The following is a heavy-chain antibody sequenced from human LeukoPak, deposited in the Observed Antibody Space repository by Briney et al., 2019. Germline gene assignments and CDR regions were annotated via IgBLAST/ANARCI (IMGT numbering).Heavy chain of an antibody. CDR3: ARVGGSTSSIGY. Sequence: PGGSLRLSCAASGFTFSSYGMHWVRQAPGKGLERVAFIRYDGSNKYYADSVKGRFTISRDNSKNTLYLQINSLRAEDTAVYYCARVGGSTSSIGYWGQGTLVTVSS. CDR2: IRYDGSNK. J-gene: IGHJ4*02. V-gene: IGHV3-30*02. D-gene: IGHD2-2*01. CDR1: GFTFSSYG.